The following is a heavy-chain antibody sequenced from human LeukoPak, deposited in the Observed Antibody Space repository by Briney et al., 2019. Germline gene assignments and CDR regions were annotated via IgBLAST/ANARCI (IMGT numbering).Heavy chain of an antibody. Sequence: GGSLRLSCAASGFTFSDYNMRWIRQAPGKGLEWVSSISRSGSTKYYADSVKGRFTISRDNAKNSLYLQMNSMRAEDMALYYCAKGGSSWSTFDYWGQGTLVTVSS. J-gene: IGHJ4*02. CDR1: GFTFSDYN. V-gene: IGHV3-11*01. CDR2: ISRSGSTK. CDR3: AKGGSSWSTFDY. D-gene: IGHD6-13*01.